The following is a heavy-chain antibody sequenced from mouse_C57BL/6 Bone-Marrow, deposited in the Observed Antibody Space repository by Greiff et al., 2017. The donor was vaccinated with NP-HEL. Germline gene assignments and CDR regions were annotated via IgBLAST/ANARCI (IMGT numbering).Heavy chain of an antibody. J-gene: IGHJ3*01. Sequence: EVQLQESGAELVRPGASVKLSCTASGFNIKDDYMHWVKQRPEQGLEWIGWIDPENGDTEYASKFQGKATITADTSSNTAYLQLSSLTSEDTAVYYCTTYRYYSNFWFAYWGQGTLVTVSA. D-gene: IGHD2-5*01. CDR3: TTYRYYSNFWFAY. V-gene: IGHV14-4*01. CDR1: GFNIKDDY. CDR2: IDPENGDT.